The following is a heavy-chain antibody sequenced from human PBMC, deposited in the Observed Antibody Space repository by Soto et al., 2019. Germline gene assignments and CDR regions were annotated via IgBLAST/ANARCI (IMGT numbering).Heavy chain of an antibody. Sequence: PGGSLRLSCAASGFTFSSYAMSWVRQAPGKGLEWVSAISGSGGSTYYADSVKGRFTISRDNSKNTLYLQMNSLRAEDTAVYYCAKDGEDIVVVVAANGYYFDYWGQGTLVTVSS. V-gene: IGHV3-23*01. CDR3: AKDGEDIVVVVAANGYYFDY. CDR2: ISGSGGST. D-gene: IGHD2-15*01. J-gene: IGHJ4*02. CDR1: GFTFSSYA.